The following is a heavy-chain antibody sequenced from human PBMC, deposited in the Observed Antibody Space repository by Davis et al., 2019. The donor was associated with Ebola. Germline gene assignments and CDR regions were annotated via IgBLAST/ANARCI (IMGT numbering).Heavy chain of an antibody. CDR2: ISAYNGNT. V-gene: IGHV1-18*01. Sequence: ASVKVSCKASGYTFTSYGISWVRQAPGQGLEWMGWISAYNGNTNYAQKLQGRVTMTTDTSTSTAYMELRSLRSDDTAVYYCGREGIVVVPAAREHYYYGMDVWGQGTTVTVSS. D-gene: IGHD2-2*01. J-gene: IGHJ6*02. CDR1: GYTFTSYG. CDR3: GREGIVVVPAAREHYYYGMDV.